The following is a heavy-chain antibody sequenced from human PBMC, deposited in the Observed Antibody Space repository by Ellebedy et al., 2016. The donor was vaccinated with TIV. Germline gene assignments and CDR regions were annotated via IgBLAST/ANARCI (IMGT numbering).Heavy chain of an antibody. Sequence: ASVKVSCXASGYTFTGYYMHWVRQAPGQGLEWMGWINPNSGGTNYAQKFQGRVTMTRDTSISTAYMELSRLRSDDTAVYYCARDIVVVKSSRRVLGYWGQGTLVTVSS. D-gene: IGHD2-21*01. CDR2: INPNSGGT. CDR1: GYTFTGYY. CDR3: ARDIVVVKSSRRVLGY. J-gene: IGHJ4*02. V-gene: IGHV1-2*02.